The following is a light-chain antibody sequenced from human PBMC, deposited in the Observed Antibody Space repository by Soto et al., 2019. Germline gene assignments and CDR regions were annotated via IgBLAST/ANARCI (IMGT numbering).Light chain of an antibody. V-gene: IGKV1-5*03. CDR2: KAS. CDR3: QQYNNDLIT. CDR1: QSMSSW. Sequence: DIQMTQFPSTLSASVGDRVTITCRASQSMSSWLAWYQQKPGKAPKVLIYKASILESGGPSRFSGSGSGTEFTLTISSLQPDDFATYYCQQYNNDLITFGQGTRLEIK. J-gene: IGKJ5*01.